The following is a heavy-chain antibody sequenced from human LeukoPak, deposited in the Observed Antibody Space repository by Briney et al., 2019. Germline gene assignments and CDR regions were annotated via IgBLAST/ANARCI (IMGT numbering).Heavy chain of an antibody. J-gene: IGHJ4*02. CDR3: AREAYGSGNYPFDF. Sequence: GGSLRLSCAASGLIFTKYYMNWVRQAPGKGLEWVSSITSNGDHMYYADSVKGRFTISRDNAKNSLYLQMNSLRAEDTAVYYCAREAYGSGNYPFDFWGQGTLVTISS. CDR1: GLIFTKYY. CDR2: ITSNGDHM. V-gene: IGHV3-21*01. D-gene: IGHD3-10*01.